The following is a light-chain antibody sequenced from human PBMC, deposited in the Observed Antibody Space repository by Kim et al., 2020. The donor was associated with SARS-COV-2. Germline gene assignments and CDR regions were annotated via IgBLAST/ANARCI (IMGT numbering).Light chain of an antibody. CDR2: EGT. CDR3: QAWDSRTVI. J-gene: IGLJ2*01. CDR1: TLGDKY. Sequence: SYELTQPPSVSVSPGQTAIITCSGNTLGDKYACWYQQKPGRSPVLVIYEGTERPSGIPERFSGSKSGTTATLTITGTQATDEADYYCQAWDSRTVIFGGGTQLTVL. V-gene: IGLV3-1*01.